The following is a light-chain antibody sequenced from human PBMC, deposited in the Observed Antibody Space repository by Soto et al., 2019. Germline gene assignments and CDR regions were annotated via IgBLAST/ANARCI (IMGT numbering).Light chain of an antibody. CDR1: SSNIGAGYD. CDR2: GNS. J-gene: IGLJ3*02. V-gene: IGLV1-40*01. CDR3: QSYDSSLSGGV. Sequence: VLTQPPSVSGAPGQRVTISCTGSSSNIGAGYDVHWYQQLPGTAPKLLIYGNSNRPSGVPDRFSGSKSGTSASLAITGLQAEDEADYYCQSYDSSLSGGVFGGGTKLTVL.